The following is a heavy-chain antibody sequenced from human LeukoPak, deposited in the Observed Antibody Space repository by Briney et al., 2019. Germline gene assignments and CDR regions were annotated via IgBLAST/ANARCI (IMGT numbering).Heavy chain of an antibody. V-gene: IGHV4-61*01. D-gene: IGHD3-22*01. Sequence: SETLSLTCTVSGDSISSDNYYWSWIRQPPGKGLEWIAYIDYSGATKFNPSLKSRVTITLDTSKNQFSLKLSSVTAADTAVYYCARGSAGYYDSSGYYNYWYFDLWGRGTLVTVSS. CDR3: ARGSAGYYDSSGYYNYWYFDL. CDR2: IDYSGAT. CDR1: GDSISSDNYY. J-gene: IGHJ2*01.